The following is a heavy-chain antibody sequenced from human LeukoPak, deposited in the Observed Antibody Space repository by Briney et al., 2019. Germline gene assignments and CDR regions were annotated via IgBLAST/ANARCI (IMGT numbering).Heavy chain of an antibody. D-gene: IGHD3-10*01. CDR3: ARVYYYGSGSFIRPFDY. V-gene: IGHV1-69*04. CDR1: GGTFSSYA. J-gene: IGHJ4*02. Sequence: SVKVSCKASGGTFSSYAISWVRQAPGQGLEWMGRIIPILGIANYAQKFQGRVTITADKSTSTAYMELSSLRSEDTAVYYCARVYYYGSGSFIRPFDYWGQGTLVTVSS. CDR2: IIPILGIA.